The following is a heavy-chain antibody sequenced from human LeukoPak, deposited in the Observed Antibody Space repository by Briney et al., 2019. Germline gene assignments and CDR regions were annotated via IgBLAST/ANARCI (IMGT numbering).Heavy chain of an antibody. Sequence: PGGSLRLSCAASGFTFSTYGIHWVRQAPGQGLEWVAVISYDGSNKFYADSVKGRFTISRDNSKNTLYLQMNSLRVDDTAVYYCARDGRDYYDSSGYQGSFDYWGQGTLVTVSS. CDR3: ARDGRDYYDSSGYQGSFDY. CDR2: ISYDGSNK. V-gene: IGHV3-30*03. CDR1: GFTFSTYG. D-gene: IGHD3-22*01. J-gene: IGHJ4*02.